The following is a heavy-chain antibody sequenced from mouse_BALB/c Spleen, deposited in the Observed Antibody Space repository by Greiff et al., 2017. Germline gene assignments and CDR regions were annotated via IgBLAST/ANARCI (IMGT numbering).Heavy chain of an antibody. CDR3: ARDSGTDYAMDY. D-gene: IGHD4-1*01. V-gene: IGHV5-9-4*01. Sequence: DVKLVESGGGLVKPGGSLKLSCAASGFTFSSYAMSWVRQSPEKRLEWVAEISSGGSYTYYPDTVTGRFTISRDNAKNTLYLEMSSLRSEDTAMYYCARDSGTDYAMDYWGQGTSVTVSS. CDR1: GFTFSSYA. J-gene: IGHJ4*01. CDR2: ISSGGSYT.